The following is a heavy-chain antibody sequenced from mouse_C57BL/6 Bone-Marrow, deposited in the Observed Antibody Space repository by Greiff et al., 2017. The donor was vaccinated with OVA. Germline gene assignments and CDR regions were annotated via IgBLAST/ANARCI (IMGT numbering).Heavy chain of an antibody. CDR2: INPNNGGT. V-gene: IGHV1-18*01. D-gene: IGHD2-4*01. Sequence: EVKLMESGPELVKPGASVKIPCKASGYTFTDYNMDWVKQSHGKSLEWIGDINPNNGGTIYNQKFKGKATLTVDKSSSTAYMELRSLTSEDTAVYYCARPHYDYDPYFDYWGQGTTLTVSS. CDR3: ARPHYDYDPYFDY. CDR1: GYTFTDYN. J-gene: IGHJ2*01.